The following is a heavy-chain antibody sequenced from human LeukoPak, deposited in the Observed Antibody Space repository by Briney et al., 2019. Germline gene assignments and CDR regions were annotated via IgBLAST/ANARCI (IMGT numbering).Heavy chain of an antibody. CDR2: ISSSGSTI. Sequence: GGSLRLSRAASGFTFSDYYMSWIRQAPGKGLEWVSYISSSGSTIYYADSVKGRFTISRDNAKNSLYLQMNSLRAEDTAVYYCARDLNGDYQRDAFDIWGQGTMVTVSS. V-gene: IGHV3-11*01. J-gene: IGHJ3*02. D-gene: IGHD4-17*01. CDR3: ARDLNGDYQRDAFDI. CDR1: GFTFSDYY.